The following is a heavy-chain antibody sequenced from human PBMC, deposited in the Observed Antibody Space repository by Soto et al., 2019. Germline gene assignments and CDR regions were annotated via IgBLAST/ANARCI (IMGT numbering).Heavy chain of an antibody. D-gene: IGHD5-18*01. V-gene: IGHV3-48*01. J-gene: IGHJ6*02. CDR1: GFAFSSYT. Sequence: EVQLVESGGGLVPPGGSLRLSCAGSGFAFSSYTMTWVRQAPGKGLEWISYISSPSTSTFYADSVKGRFTTSRDNAKDSLYRQMNNLKADDTAVYYCARVGAMVTLLSYYNAMDVWGQGTTVIVSS. CDR3: ARVGAMVTLLSYYNAMDV. CDR2: ISSPSTST.